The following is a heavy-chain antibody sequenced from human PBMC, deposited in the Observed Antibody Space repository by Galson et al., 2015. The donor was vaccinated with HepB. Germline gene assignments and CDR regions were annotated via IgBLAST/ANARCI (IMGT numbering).Heavy chain of an antibody. Sequence: SLRLSCAASGFTFDDYAMHWVRQAPGKGLEWVSGISWNSGSIGYADSVKGRLTISRDNAKNSLYLQMNSLRAEDTALYYCAKDTALIAVAGSHFDYWGQGTLVTVSS. CDR3: AKDTALIAVAGSHFDY. V-gene: IGHV3-9*01. CDR1: GFTFDDYA. CDR2: ISWNSGSI. D-gene: IGHD6-19*01. J-gene: IGHJ4*02.